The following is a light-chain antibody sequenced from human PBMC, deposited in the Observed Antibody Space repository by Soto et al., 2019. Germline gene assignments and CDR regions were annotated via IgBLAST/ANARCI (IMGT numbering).Light chain of an antibody. CDR2: DVN. CDR1: SSDVGAYKY. V-gene: IGLV2-11*01. J-gene: IGLJ1*01. CDR3: CSFAGGFTFV. Sequence: QSALTQPRSVSGSPGQSVTISCAGTSSDVGAYKYVSWFQQHPGKAPKVIIYDVNKRPSGVPDHFSGSKSGNTASLTISGLQADDEADYYCCSFAGGFTFVFGTGTKVTVL.